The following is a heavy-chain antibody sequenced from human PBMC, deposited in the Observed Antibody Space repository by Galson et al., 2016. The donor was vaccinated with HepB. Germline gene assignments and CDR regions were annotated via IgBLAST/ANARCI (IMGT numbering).Heavy chain of an antibody. V-gene: IGHV3-11*01. CDR2: ISHSGNTR. Sequence: SLRLSCAGSGFSFNDFYMSWIRQPPGKALEWISYISHSGNTREYADSVKGRFTVSRDNNENSVYLQLNSLRAEDTALYYCARDVNNWTGDRRLFDLWGQGTLVAVSS. D-gene: IGHD1-1*01. J-gene: IGHJ4*02. CDR3: ARDVNNWTGDRRLFDL. CDR1: GFSFNDFY.